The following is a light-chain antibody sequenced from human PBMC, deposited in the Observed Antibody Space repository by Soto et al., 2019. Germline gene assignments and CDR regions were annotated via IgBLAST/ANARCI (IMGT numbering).Light chain of an antibody. CDR3: QSNYFSLGIA. V-gene: IGLV1-40*01. J-gene: IGLJ1*01. CDR1: SSNIGADYD. Sequence: QSVLTQPPSVSGAPGQRVTFSCIGSSSNIGADYDVHWYQQLPGTAPKLLIYSNINRPSGVPDRFSGSKSGASAALAITGILAEDEAQYPRQSNYFSLGIAFGTGTKLTFL. CDR2: SNI.